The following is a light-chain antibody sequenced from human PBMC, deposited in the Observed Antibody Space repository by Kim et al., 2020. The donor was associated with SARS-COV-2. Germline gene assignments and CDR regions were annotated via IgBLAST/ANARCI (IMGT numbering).Light chain of an antibody. CDR2: AAA. CDR1: QRISSY. V-gene: IGKV1-39*01. CDR3: QQSYSTPPYT. Sequence: ALGGRGAITCRASQRISSYLNWYQQKPAEAPKLLIYAAASFQSGVPSRCSGGGSGTDFTLIISSLQPEDFAAYYCQQSYSTPPYTFGQGTKLEI. J-gene: IGKJ2*01.